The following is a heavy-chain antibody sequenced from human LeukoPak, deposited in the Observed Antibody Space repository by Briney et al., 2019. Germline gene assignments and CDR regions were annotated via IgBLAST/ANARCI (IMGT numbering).Heavy chain of an antibody. CDR2: INTNTGNP. CDR3: ATFPYYDSSGYGEHNDY. CDR1: GYTFTSYA. Sequence: GASVKVSCKASGYTFTSYAMNWVRQAPGQGLEWMGWINTNTGNPTYAQGFTGRFVFSLDTSVSTAYLQISSLKAEDTAVYYCATFPYYDSSGYGEHNDYWGQGTLVTVSS. J-gene: IGHJ4*02. V-gene: IGHV7-4-1*02. D-gene: IGHD3-22*01.